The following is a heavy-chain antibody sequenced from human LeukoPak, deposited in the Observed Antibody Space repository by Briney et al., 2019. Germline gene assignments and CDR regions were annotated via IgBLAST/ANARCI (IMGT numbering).Heavy chain of an antibody. V-gene: IGHV3-9*01. CDR3: AIDRAGGSGSFFDY. J-gene: IGHJ4*02. CDR1: GFTFDDYA. Sequence: GGSLRLSCAASGFTFDDYAMHGVRQAPGKGLERVSGISWNSGSISYADSVKGRFTTSRDNAKHYLDLQVNRIRAEDTALYYCAIDRAGGSGSFFDYWGQGTLVTVSS. CDR2: ISWNSGSI. D-gene: IGHD1-26*01.